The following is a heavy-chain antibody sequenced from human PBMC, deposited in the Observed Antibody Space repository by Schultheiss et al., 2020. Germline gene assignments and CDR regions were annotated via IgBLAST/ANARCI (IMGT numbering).Heavy chain of an antibody. J-gene: IGHJ6*01. CDR3: ASLGRMDV. Sequence: SETLSLTCSVSGVSISSGGYYWSWIRQHPGKGLDLIGYIYYSGSTNYNPSLKSRVTISVDTSKNQFSLKLSAVTAADTAVYYCASLGRMDVWEQGTTVTVA. CDR1: GVSISSGGYY. V-gene: IGHV4-31*03. CDR2: IYYSGST.